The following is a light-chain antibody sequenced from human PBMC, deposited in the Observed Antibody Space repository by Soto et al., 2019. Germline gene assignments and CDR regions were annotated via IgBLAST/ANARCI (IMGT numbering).Light chain of an antibody. Sequence: EIVLTQSPGTLSLSPGERATLSCRASQSVDSAYLAWYQQIPGQAPRPLIYGASNRATGIPERFSGGGSGTDFTLTINRLEPDDFSVYYCQQYGDSPLYTFGQGTKLEIK. CDR1: QSVDSAY. CDR3: QQYGDSPLYT. V-gene: IGKV3-20*01. CDR2: GAS. J-gene: IGKJ2*01.